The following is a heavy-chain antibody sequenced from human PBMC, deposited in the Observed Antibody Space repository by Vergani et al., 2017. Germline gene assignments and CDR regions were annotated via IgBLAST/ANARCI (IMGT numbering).Heavy chain of an antibody. D-gene: IGHD3-3*01. J-gene: IGHJ3*02. CDR2: INHSGST. V-gene: IGHV4-39*07. CDR1: GGSISSSSYY. Sequence: QLQLQESGPGLVKPSETLSLTCTVSGGSISSSSYYWGWIRQPPGKGLEWSGEINHSGSTNYNPSLKSRVTISVDTSKNQFSLKLSSVTAADTAVYYCARGPKYYDFWSGYPYAFDIWGQGTMVTGSS. CDR3: ARGPKYYDFWSGYPYAFDI.